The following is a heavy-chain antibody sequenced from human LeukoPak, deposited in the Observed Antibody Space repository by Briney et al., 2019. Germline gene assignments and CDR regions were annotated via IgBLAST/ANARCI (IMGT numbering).Heavy chain of an antibody. J-gene: IGHJ4*02. CDR2: INPSGGST. CDR3: ARNEAVAGMADY. CDR1: GYTFTSYY. V-gene: IGHV1-46*01. D-gene: IGHD6-19*01. Sequence: ASVTVSCTASGYTFTSYYMHWVRQAPGQGLEWMGIINPSGGSTSYAQKFQGRVTMTRDTSTSTVYMELSSLRSEDTAVYYCARNEAVAGMADYWGQGTLVTVSS.